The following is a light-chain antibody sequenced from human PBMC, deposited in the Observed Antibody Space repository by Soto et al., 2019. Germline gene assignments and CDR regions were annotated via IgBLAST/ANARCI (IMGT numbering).Light chain of an antibody. CDR3: QRRSDGPPT. J-gene: IGKJ4*01. CDR2: DAY. V-gene: IGKV3-11*01. CDR1: QSVSSY. Sequence: EIVLTQSPATLSLSPGERATLSCRASQSVSSYLARYQQNPGQAPRLLIYDAYNRATGIPARFSGSGSGTYFSLTVGSLEPDDSAVYYCQRRSDGPPTFGGGNKGQIK.